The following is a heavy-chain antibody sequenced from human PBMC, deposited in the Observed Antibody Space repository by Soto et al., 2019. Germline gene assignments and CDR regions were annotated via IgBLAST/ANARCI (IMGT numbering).Heavy chain of an antibody. J-gene: IGHJ4*02. CDR2: MSYDGSQK. V-gene: IGHV3-30-3*01. CDR1: GFIVSTYT. Sequence: ESVGGVVQPGRSLRLSCAASGFIVSTYTMHWVRQAPGKGLEWLTVMSYDGSQKYYADSVKGRLTISRDNSKNTLYLQMTSLRAEDTAVYHCAIAKSSSWHNFDYWGQGTLVTVSS. CDR3: AIAKSSSWHNFDY. D-gene: IGHD6-13*01.